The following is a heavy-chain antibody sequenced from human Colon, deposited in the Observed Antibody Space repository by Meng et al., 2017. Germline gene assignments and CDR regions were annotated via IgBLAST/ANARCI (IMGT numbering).Heavy chain of an antibody. J-gene: IGHJ4*02. V-gene: IGHV3-23*04. CDR1: GFTFSSYA. D-gene: IGHD3/OR15-3a*01. CDR3: AKGRTGDY. CDR2: ISNSGTST. Sequence: EVQRVESGGGLVQPGGSLRLSCVASGFTFSSYAMSWVRQAPGKGLEWVSAISNSGTSTYDADSVKGRFTISRDNSRNTLYLQMNSLRAEDTAVYYCAKGRTGDYWGQGTLVTVSS.